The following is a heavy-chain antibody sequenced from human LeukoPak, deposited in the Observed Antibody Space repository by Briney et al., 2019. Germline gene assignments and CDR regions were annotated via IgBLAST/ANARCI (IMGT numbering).Heavy chain of an antibody. D-gene: IGHD2-2*01. CDR3: ARGGKMTTSPYGY. V-gene: IGHV3-30*04. Sequence: PGGSLRLSCAASGFTFSSYAMHWVRQAPGKGLEWVAVISCDGSNKYYADSVKGRFTIFRDNSKNTLYLQMNSLRAEDTAVYYCARGGKMTTSPYGYWGQGTLVTVSS. CDR1: GFTFSSYA. J-gene: IGHJ4*02. CDR2: ISCDGSNK.